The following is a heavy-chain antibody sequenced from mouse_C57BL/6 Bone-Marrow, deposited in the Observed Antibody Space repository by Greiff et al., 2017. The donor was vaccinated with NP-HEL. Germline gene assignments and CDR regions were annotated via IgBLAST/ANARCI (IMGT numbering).Heavy chain of an antibody. Sequence: VQLVESGAELARPGASVKLSCKASGYTFTSYGISWVKQRTGQGLEWIGEIYPRSGNTYYNEKFKGKATLTADKSSSTAYMELRSLTSEDSAVYFCARERGYDYDGYYFDYWGQGTTLTVSS. CDR3: ARERGYDYDGYYFDY. V-gene: IGHV1-81*01. J-gene: IGHJ2*01. D-gene: IGHD2-4*01. CDR1: GYTFTSYG. CDR2: IYPRSGNT.